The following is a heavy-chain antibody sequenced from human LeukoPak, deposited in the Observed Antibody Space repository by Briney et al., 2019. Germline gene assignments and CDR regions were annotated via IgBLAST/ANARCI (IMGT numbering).Heavy chain of an antibody. V-gene: IGHV4-34*01. CDR1: GGSFSGYY. CDR2: INHSGST. Sequence: KPSETLSLTCAVYGGSFSGYYWSWIRQPPGKGLEWIWEINHSGSTNYNPSLKSRVTISVDTSKNQYSLKLSSVTAADTAVYYCARVVGDCSSTCCYNMDVWGKGTTVTVSS. J-gene: IGHJ6*03. D-gene: IGHD2-2*02. CDR3: ARVVGDCSSTCCYNMDV.